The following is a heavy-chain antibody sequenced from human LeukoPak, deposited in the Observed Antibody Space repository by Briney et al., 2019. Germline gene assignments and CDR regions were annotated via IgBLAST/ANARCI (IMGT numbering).Heavy chain of an antibody. Sequence: ASVKVSCKASGYTFTSYYMHWVRQAPGQGLEWMGLIITSAGSTTYAQNFQGRVTLTRDTSTSTVYMEMSSLRSEDTAVYYCARVEGLTATVTDWGQGTLVTVSS. CDR3: ARVEGLTATVTD. CDR1: GYTFTSYY. D-gene: IGHD5-18*01. CDR2: IITSAGST. V-gene: IGHV1-46*01. J-gene: IGHJ4*02.